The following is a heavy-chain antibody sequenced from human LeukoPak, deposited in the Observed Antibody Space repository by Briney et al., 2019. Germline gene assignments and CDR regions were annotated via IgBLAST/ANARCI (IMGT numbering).Heavy chain of an antibody. Sequence: SETLSLTCSVSGGAISSAGYYRSWIRQHPGKGLEWIGYIYYSGNTYYNPSLKSRVTISVDTSKNQFSLKLSSVTAADTAIYYCARDKSGSGSYTDDYYAMDVWGKGTTVTVSS. CDR3: ARDKSGSGSYTDDYYAMDV. CDR2: IYYSGNT. CDR1: GGAISSAGYY. J-gene: IGHJ6*04. D-gene: IGHD3-10*01. V-gene: IGHV4-31*03.